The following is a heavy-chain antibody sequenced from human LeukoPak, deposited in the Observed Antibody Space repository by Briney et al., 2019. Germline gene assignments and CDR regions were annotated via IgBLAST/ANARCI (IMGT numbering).Heavy chain of an antibody. Sequence: PGGSLRLSCAASGFTFSNAWMTWVRQAPGKGLEWVGRIKRKTDGGTTDYAAPVKGRFTISRDDSKNTLYPEMNSLKTEDTAVYYCTSTLGYWGQGTLVTVSS. CDR2: IKRKTDGGTT. J-gene: IGHJ4*02. CDR1: GFTFSNAW. CDR3: TSTLGY. V-gene: IGHV3-15*01. D-gene: IGHD6-13*01.